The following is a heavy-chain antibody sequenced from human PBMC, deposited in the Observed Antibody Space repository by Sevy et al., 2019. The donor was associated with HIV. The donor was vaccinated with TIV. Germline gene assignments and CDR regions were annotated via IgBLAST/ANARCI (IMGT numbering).Heavy chain of an antibody. CDR2: IFHTGST. V-gene: IGHV4-31*03. D-gene: IGHD3-16*01. CDR1: GGSINSGDYY. CDR3: AREGTKGVWFDP. Sequence: SETLSLTCTVSGGSINSGDYYWSWIRQHPEKGLEWIGYIFHTGSTYYNRSFKSRPTISVETSKNQFSLKLSLMTAADTAVYYCAREGTKGVWFDPWGQGTLVTVSS. J-gene: IGHJ5*02.